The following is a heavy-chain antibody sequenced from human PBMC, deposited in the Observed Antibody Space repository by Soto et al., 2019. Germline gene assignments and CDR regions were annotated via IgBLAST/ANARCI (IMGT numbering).Heavy chain of an antibody. V-gene: IGHV3-30*13. Sequence: QAHLVESGGGVVQPGRSLRLSCAASGFTFTSYGMHWVRQAPGTRLEWVAVISYDGGLQHYADSVKGRFTISRDNSKNRGLLQMNSLRAEDTAVYYWVSDRGYGHASVPYSWGQGTLVSVSS. CDR1: GFTFTSYG. CDR2: ISYDGGLQ. CDR3: VSDRGYGHASVPYS. D-gene: IGHD5-18*01. J-gene: IGHJ4*02.